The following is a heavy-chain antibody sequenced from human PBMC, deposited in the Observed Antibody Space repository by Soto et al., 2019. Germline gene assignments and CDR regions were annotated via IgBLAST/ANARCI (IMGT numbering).Heavy chain of an antibody. CDR2: INHSGST. CDR1: GGSFSGYY. D-gene: IGHD4-4*01. V-gene: IGHV4-34*01. CDR3: ARVLSIHPGLYYHDYLAV. J-gene: IGHJ6*03. Sequence: PSETLSLTCAVYGGSFSGYYWSWIRQPPGKGLEWIGEINHSGSTNYNPSLKSRVTISVDTSKNQFSLKLSSVTAADTAVYYCARVLSIHPGLYYHDYLAVWGKGTTVTVSS.